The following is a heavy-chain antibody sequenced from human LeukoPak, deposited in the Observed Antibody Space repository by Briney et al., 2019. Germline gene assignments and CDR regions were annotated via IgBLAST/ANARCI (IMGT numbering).Heavy chain of an antibody. J-gene: IGHJ4*02. CDR3: ATLYSSGWRHQTFDY. CDR1: GFTVSSNY. CDR2: IYSGGST. Sequence: GGSLRLSCAASGFTVSSNYMSWVRQAPGKGLEWVSVIYSGGSTYYADSVKGRFTTSRDNSKNTLYLQMNSLRAEDTAVYYCATLYSSGWRHQTFDYWGQGTLVTVSS. V-gene: IGHV3-66*01. D-gene: IGHD6-19*01.